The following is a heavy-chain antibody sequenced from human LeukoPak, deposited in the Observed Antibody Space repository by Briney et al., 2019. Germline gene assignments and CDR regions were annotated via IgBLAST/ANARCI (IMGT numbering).Heavy chain of an antibody. CDR3: ARGPPRGGV. CDR2: INHSGGT. Sequence: SETLSLTCAVYGGSFSGYYWSWIRQPPGKGLEWIGEINHSGGTNYNPSLKSRVTISVDTSKNQFSLKLTSVTAADTAVYYRARGPPRGGVWGQGTTVTVSS. D-gene: IGHD3-16*01. CDR1: GGSFSGYY. J-gene: IGHJ6*02. V-gene: IGHV4-34*01.